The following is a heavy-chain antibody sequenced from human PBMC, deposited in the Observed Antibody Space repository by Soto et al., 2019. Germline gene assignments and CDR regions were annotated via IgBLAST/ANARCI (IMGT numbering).Heavy chain of an antibody. Sequence: QVQLVQSGAEVKKPGSSVKFSCKASGGTFSSYAISWVRQAPGQGLEWMGGIIPIFGTAIYAQKFQGRVTIIADESTSTAYMEMSSLRSDDTAVYYCARDRETATIGSHGFDIWGQGTMVTVSS. CDR3: ARDRETATIGSHGFDI. J-gene: IGHJ3*02. V-gene: IGHV1-69*12. CDR1: GGTFSSYA. CDR2: IIPIFGTA. D-gene: IGHD5-12*01.